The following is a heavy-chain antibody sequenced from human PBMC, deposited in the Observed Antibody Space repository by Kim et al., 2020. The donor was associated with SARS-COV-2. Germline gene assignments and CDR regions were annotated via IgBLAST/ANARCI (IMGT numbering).Heavy chain of an antibody. D-gene: IGHD3-9*01. J-gene: IGHJ4*02. CDR1: GYTFSSSG. CDR2: ISVYNGNT. CDR3: VRDSLDLGLLHSFDY. Sequence: ASVKVSCETSGYTFSSSGISWVRQAPGQGLEWMGWISVYNGNTEYEQKFQGRVTMTTDTSTSTAYMELRSLKSDDTAVYYCVRDSLDLGLLHSFDYWGQG. V-gene: IGHV1-18*01.